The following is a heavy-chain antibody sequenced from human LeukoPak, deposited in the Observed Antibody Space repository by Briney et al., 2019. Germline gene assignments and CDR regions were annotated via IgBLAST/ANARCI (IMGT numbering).Heavy chain of an antibody. CDR2: IKEDGSEK. J-gene: IGHJ3*01. CDR3: ARGGGTNDL. V-gene: IGHV3-7*04. D-gene: IGHD1-7*01. CDR1: GFTFSNYA. Sequence: GGSLRLSCAASGFTFSNYAMSWVRQAPGKGLEWVANIKEDGSEKYYVDSVKGRFTISRDNANNSLCLQMNSLRAEDTAVYYCARGGGTNDLWGQGTMVTVSS.